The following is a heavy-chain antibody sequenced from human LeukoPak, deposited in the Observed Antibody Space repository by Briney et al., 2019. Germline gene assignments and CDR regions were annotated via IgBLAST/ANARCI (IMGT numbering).Heavy chain of an antibody. CDR3: AREDVYTAMFDH. J-gene: IGHJ4*02. CDR2: ISSSGSI. D-gene: IGHD5-18*01. CDR1: GFTFSNYN. V-gene: IGHV3-48*01. Sequence: PGGSLRLSCAASGFTFSNYNMNWVRQAPGKGLEWVSYISSSGSIYYADSVKGRFTISRDNVKNSLDLQMNSLGAEDTAVYYCAREDVYTAMFDHWGQGTLVTVSS.